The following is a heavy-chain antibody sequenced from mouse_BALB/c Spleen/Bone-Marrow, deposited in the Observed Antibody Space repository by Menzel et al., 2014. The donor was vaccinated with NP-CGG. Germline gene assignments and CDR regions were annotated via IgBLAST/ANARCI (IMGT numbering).Heavy chain of an antibody. CDR2: IDPENGDT. CDR3: NGNYYAMDY. D-gene: IGHD2-1*01. CDR1: GFNIKDYY. J-gene: IGHJ4*01. Sequence: VQLQQSGAELVRSGASVKLSCTASGFNIKDYYMHWVKQRPEQGLEWIGWIDPENGDTEYAPKFQGKATVTADTPSNTAYLQLSSLTSEDTAVYYCNGNYYAMDYWGQGTSVTVSS. V-gene: IGHV14-4*02.